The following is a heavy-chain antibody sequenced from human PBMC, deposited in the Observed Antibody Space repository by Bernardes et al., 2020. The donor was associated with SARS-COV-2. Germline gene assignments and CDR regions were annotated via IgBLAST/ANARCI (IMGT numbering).Heavy chain of an antibody. D-gene: IGHD3-22*01. CDR2: IYPGGTT. CDR3: VRSGGTYYDSSNLNWFDP. Sequence: SETLSLTCTVSGGSMSSGGHSWNWIRQPPGKGLEWIGYIYPGGTTYYNPSLRSRVSMSVDRSNNQFSLKLTSVTAADTAVYYCVRSGGTYYDSSNLNWFDPWGQGVLVTESS. CDR1: GGSMSSGGHS. J-gene: IGHJ5*02. V-gene: IGHV4-30-2*01.